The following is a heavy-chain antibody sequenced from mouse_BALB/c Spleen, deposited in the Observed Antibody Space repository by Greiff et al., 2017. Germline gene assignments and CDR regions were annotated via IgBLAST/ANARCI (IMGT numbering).Heavy chain of an antibody. J-gene: IGHJ2*01. V-gene: IGHV5-6-5*01. D-gene: IGHD2-4*01. CDR3: ARWGSTMITTRGHFDY. Sequence: EVKVEESGGGLVKPGGSLKLSCAASGFTFRSYAMSWVRQTPEKRLEWVASISSGGSTYYPDSVKGRFTISRDNARNILYLQMSSLRSEDTAMYYCARWGSTMITTRGHFDYWGQGTTLTVSS. CDR1: GFTFRSYA. CDR2: ISSGGST.